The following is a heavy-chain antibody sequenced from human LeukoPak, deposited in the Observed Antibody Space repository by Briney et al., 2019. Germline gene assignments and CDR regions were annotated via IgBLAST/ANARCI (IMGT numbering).Heavy chain of an antibody. CDR1: GFTFSSYG. V-gene: IGHV3-30*02. Sequence: GGSLRLSCAASGFTFSSYGVHWVRQAPGKGLEWVAFIRYDGSYKYYADSVKGRFTISRDSSKNTLYLQMNSLRAEDTAVYYCASGIQLWKNLWGQGTTVTVSS. CDR3: ASGIQLWKNL. J-gene: IGHJ6*02. D-gene: IGHD5-18*01. CDR2: IRYDGSYK.